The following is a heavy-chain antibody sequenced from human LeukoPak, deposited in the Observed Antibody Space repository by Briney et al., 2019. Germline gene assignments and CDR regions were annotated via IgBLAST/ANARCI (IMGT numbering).Heavy chain of an antibody. Sequence: GGSLRLSCAASGFTFDDYAMHWGRQAAGKGLEWVSGISWNSGRIGYAHSVKGRFTIYRDNAKNSLYLQMNSLREEDTALYYCAKGASGITGTTPDYWGQGSLVTVSS. CDR1: GFTFDDYA. J-gene: IGHJ4*02. V-gene: IGHV3-9*01. CDR2: ISWNSGRI. D-gene: IGHD1-20*01. CDR3: AKGASGITGTTPDY.